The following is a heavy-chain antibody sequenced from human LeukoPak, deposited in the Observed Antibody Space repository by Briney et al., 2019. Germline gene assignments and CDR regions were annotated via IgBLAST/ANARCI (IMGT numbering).Heavy chain of an antibody. J-gene: IGHJ4*02. CDR1: GFTFYDFG. V-gene: IGHV3-21*01. CDR3: AIRGSPMVRNY. Sequence: GGSLRLSCAASGFTFYDFGMSWVRHVPGKGLEWVSSISSSSSYIYYADSVKGRFTISRDSAKNSLYLQMNSLRAEDTALYYCAIRGSPMVRNYWGQGTLVTVSS. D-gene: IGHD3-10*01. CDR2: ISSSSSYI.